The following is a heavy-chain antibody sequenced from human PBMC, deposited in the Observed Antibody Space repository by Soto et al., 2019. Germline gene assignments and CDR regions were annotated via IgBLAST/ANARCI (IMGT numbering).Heavy chain of an antibody. J-gene: IGHJ2*01. CDR1: GFTSSNYW. D-gene: IGHD4-17*01. CDR3: ARVVSTVTLCGHFDL. CDR2: INRDGSRI. V-gene: IGHV3-74*01. Sequence: EVQLVESGGGLVQPGESLRLSCAASGFTSSNYWMHWVRQVPGKGLVWLSRINRDGSRISYSDSVRGRFTVSRDKAKNTVNLEMKCLSAEATGVYYCARVVSTVTLCGHFDLWGRGTLVTITS.